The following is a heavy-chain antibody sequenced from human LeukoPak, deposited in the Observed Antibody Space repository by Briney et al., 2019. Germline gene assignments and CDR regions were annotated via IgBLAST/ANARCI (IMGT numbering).Heavy chain of an antibody. CDR3: ARESRITMIEGFDY. V-gene: IGHV4-30-4*01. J-gene: IGHJ4*02. CDR2: ISYSGST. Sequence: SQTLSLTCTVSGGSISSADFYWSWIRQPPGKGLEWIGYISYSGSTFYNPSLKSRVTISVDTSKNQFSLKMSSVTAADKAMYYCARESRITMIEGFDYWGQGTLVTVSS. D-gene: IGHD3-22*01. CDR1: GGSISSADFY.